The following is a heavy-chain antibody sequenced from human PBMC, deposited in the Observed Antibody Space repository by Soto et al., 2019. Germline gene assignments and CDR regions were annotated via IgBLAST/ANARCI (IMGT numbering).Heavy chain of an antibody. D-gene: IGHD6-19*01. CDR3: ARYFRGSGRYFFDY. Sequence: GGSLRLSCVASGFTFITSFMGWVRQAPGKGLEWVANINQDGGGTYYVDSVEGRFTISRDNAKDSPYLQMNSLRGEDTAVYYCARYFRGSGRYFFDYWGQGTLVTVSS. CDR1: GFTFITSF. CDR2: INQDGGGT. J-gene: IGHJ4*02. V-gene: IGHV3-7*03.